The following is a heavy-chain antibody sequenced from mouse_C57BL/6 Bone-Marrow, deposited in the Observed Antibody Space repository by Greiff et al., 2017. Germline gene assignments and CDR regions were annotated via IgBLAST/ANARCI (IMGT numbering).Heavy chain of an antibody. CDR3: TSSRTTVVAGDWFAY. J-gene: IGHJ3*01. D-gene: IGHD1-1*01. CDR2: IRNKANNHAT. Sequence: EVKVEESGGGLVQPGGSMKLSCAASGFTFSDAWMDWVRQSPEKGLEWVAEIRNKANNHATYYAESVKGRFTISRDDSKSSVYLQMNSLRAEDTGIYYCTSSRTTVVAGDWFAYWGQGTLVTVSA. V-gene: IGHV6-6*01. CDR1: GFTFSDAW.